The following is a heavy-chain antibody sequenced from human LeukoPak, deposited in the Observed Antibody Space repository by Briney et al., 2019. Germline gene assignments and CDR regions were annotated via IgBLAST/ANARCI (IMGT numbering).Heavy chain of an antibody. V-gene: IGHV1-24*01. J-gene: IGHJ4*02. CDR1: GYTLTELS. CDR2: FDPEDGET. CDR3: ASWFGELSGLIY. Sequence: GASVKVSCKVSGYTLTELSMHWVRQAPGKGLEWMGGFDPEDGETIYAQKFQGRVTMTEDTSTDTAYMELSSLRSEDTAVYYCASWFGELSGLIYWGQGTLVTVSS. D-gene: IGHD3-10*01.